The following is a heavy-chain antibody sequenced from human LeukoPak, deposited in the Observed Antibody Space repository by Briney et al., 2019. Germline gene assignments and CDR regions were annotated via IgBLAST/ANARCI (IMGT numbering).Heavy chain of an antibody. CDR1: GFTFSSYA. D-gene: IGHD6-6*01. J-gene: IGHJ4*02. CDR3: AKMEWQLVRGRFVDY. V-gene: IGHV3-23*01. CDR2: ISGSGGST. Sequence: GGSLRLSCAATGFTFSSYAMSWVRQAPGKGLEWVSAISGSGGSTYYADSVKGRFTISRDNSKNTLYLQMNSLRAEDTAVYYCAKMEWQLVRGRFVDYWGQGTLVTVSS.